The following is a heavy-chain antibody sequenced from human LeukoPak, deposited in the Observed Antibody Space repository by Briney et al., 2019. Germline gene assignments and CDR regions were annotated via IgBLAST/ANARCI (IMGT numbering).Heavy chain of an antibody. CDR2: ISYDGSNK. V-gene: IGHV3-30*03. CDR3: ARDLSGSTTGYFDY. D-gene: IGHD3-10*01. CDR1: GFTFSSYG. Sequence: PGRSLRLSCAASGFTFSSYGMHWVRQAPGKGLEWVAVISYDGSNKYYADSVKGRFTISRDNSKNTLYLQMNSLRAEDTAVYYCARDLSGSTTGYFDYWGQGTLVTVSS. J-gene: IGHJ4*02.